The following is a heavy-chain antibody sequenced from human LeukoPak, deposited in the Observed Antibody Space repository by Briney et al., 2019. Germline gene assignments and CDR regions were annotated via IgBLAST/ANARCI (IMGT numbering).Heavy chain of an antibody. J-gene: IGHJ3*02. V-gene: IGHV4-4*07. CDR1: GGSFSGYY. CDR2: IYTSGST. D-gene: IGHD3-22*01. CDR3: ARDPIPPSYGSSGYHAFDI. Sequence: SETLSLTCAVYGGSFSGYYWSWIRQPAGKGLEWIGRIYTSGSTNYNPSLKSRVTISVDTSKNQFSLKLSSVTAADTAVYYCARDPIPPSYGSSGYHAFDIWGQGTMVTVSS.